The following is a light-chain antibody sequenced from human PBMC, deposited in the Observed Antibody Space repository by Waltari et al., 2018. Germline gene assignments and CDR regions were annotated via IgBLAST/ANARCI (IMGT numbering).Light chain of an antibody. CDR3: VLYMGSGSYWV. CDR1: SGSVSTSYF. CDR2: STN. Sequence: QTVVTQEPSFSVSPGGTVTLTCGLSSGSVSTSYFPSWYQQTPGQAPRTLIYSTNPRSSGVPDRFSGSILVNKAALTITGAQADDESDYYCVLYMGSGSYWVFGGGTKLTVL. J-gene: IGLJ3*02. V-gene: IGLV8-61*01.